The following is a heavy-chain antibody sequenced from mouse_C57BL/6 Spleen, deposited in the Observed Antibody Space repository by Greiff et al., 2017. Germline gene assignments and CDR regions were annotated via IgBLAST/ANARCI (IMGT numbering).Heavy chain of an antibody. Sequence: QVQLQQSGAELVKPGASVKLSCKASGYTFTSYWMQWVKQRPGQGLEWIGEIDPSDSYTNYNQKFKGKATLTVDTSSSTAYMQLSSLTSEDSAVYYCARSRAGFAYWGQGTLVTVSA. J-gene: IGHJ3*01. CDR3: ARSRAGFAY. CDR2: IDPSDSYT. D-gene: IGHD3-1*01. CDR1: GYTFTSYW. V-gene: IGHV1-50*01.